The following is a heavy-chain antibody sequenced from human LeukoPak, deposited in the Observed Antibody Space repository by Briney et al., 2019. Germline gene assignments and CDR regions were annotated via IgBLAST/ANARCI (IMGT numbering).Heavy chain of an antibody. J-gene: IGHJ6*02. CDR2: INHSGST. CDR3: AVVSSSQLYYGMDV. D-gene: IGHD6-6*01. V-gene: IGHV4-34*01. Sequence: SETLSLTCAVYGGSFSGYYWSWIRQPPGKGLEWIGEINHSGSTNYNPSLKSRVTISVDTSKNQFSLKLSSVTAADTAVYYCAVVSSSQLYYGMDVWGQGTTVTVSS. CDR1: GGSFSGYY.